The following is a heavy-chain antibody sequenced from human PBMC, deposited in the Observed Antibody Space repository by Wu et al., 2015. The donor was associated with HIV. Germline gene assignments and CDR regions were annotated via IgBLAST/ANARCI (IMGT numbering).Heavy chain of an antibody. V-gene: IGHV1-46*01. J-gene: IGHJ4*02. D-gene: IGHD3-10*01. CDR3: ARELQPWVGFDH. Sequence: QVQLVQSGAEVKKPGASVKVSCKASGYTFTTYYMHWVRQAPGQGLEWMGIINPSGGTTNYAQKFQGRVTMTRDTSTSTVYMELSSLRDDDTAVYYCARELQPWVGFDHWGQGTLVVVSS. CDR1: GYTFTTYY. CDR2: INPSGGTT.